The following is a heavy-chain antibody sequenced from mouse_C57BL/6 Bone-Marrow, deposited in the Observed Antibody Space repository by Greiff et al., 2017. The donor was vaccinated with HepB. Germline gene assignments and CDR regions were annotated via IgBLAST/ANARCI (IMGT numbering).Heavy chain of an antibody. CDR2: IYPRSGNT. CDR1: GYTFTSYG. V-gene: IGHV1-81*01. J-gene: IGHJ1*03. D-gene: IGHD1-1*01. Sequence: QVQLQQSGAELARPGASVKLSCKASGYTFTSYGISWVKQRTGQGLEWIGEIYPRSGNTYYNEKFKGKATLTADKSSSTAYMELRSLTSEDSAVYVCARWGYYGSSSTGAPYFDVWGTGTTVTVSS. CDR3: ARWGYYGSSSTGAPYFDV.